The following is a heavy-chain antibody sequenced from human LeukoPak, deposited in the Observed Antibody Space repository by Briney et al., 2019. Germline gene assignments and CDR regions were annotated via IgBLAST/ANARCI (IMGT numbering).Heavy chain of an antibody. Sequence: GGSLRLSCAAPGFTFNSYAMIWVRQAPGKGLEWVSAISGSGGSTYYADSVKGRFTISRDNSKNTLYLQMNSLRAEDTAVYYCAKAFHYCSSTSCYFDYWGQGTLVTVSS. CDR3: AKAFHYCSSTSCYFDY. D-gene: IGHD2-2*01. CDR1: GFTFNSYA. CDR2: ISGSGGST. V-gene: IGHV3-23*01. J-gene: IGHJ4*02.